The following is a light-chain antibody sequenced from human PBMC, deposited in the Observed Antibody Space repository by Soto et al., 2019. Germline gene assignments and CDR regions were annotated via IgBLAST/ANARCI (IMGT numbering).Light chain of an antibody. J-gene: IGLJ3*02. V-gene: IGLV2-8*01. CDR3: RSYAASNNFYFV. Sequence: QSVLTQPPSASGSPGQSVTISCTGTSSDVGGYNYVSWYQQYPGRAPKLMIDEVTKRPSGVPDRFSGYKSGNTASLTVSGLQAEDEADYYCRSYAASNNFYFVFGGGTKLTGL. CDR1: SSDVGGYNY. CDR2: EVT.